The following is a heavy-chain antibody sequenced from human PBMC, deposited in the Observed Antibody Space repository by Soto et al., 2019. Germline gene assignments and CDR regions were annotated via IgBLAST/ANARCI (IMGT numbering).Heavy chain of an antibody. V-gene: IGHV3-30-3*01. CDR1: GFTFSSYA. Sequence: QVQLVESGGGVVQPGRSLRLSCAASGFTFSSYAMHWVRQAPGKGLEWVAVISYDGSNKYYADSVKGRFTISRDNSKNTLYLQMNSLRAEDTAVYYCAREGVVITTPYFDYWGQGTLVTVSS. CDR3: AREGVVITTPYFDY. J-gene: IGHJ4*02. D-gene: IGHD3-22*01. CDR2: ISYDGSNK.